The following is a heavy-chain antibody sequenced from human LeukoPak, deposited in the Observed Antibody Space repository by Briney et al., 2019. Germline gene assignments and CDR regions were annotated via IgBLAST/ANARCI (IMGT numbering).Heavy chain of an antibody. CDR3: AGTWSFDY. J-gene: IGHJ4*02. V-gene: IGHV3-74*01. CDR1: GFAFSNDW. Sequence: GGSLWLSCTVSGFAFSNDWMHWVRQAPGKGLLWVSRISGDGTTTNYADSVKGRFTISRDNAKNTLYLQMDSLRAEDTAVYYCAGTWSFDYWGQGTLVTVSS. CDR2: ISGDGTTT. D-gene: IGHD2-15*01.